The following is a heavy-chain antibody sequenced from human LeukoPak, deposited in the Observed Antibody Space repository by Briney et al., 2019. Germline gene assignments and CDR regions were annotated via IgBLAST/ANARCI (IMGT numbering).Heavy chain of an antibody. CDR2: INTNTGNP. V-gene: IGHV7-4-1*02. CDR1: GYTFTSFG. CDR3: ARQNYVWGSYRYTLGY. J-gene: IGHJ4*02. D-gene: IGHD3-16*02. Sequence: ASVKVSCKTSGYTFTSFGMNWVRQAPGQGLEWMGWINTNTGNPTYAQGFTGRFVFSLDTSVSTAYLQISSLKAEDTAVYYCARQNYVWGSYRYTLGYWGQGTLVTVSS.